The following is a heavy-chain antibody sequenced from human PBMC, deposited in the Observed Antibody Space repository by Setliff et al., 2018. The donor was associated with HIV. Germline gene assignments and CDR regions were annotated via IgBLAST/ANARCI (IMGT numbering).Heavy chain of an antibody. D-gene: IGHD1-20*01. CDR1: GFTFSSYS. J-gene: IGHJ6*02. CDR3: ARDQSGPDPGIPDYFYGMDV. CDR2: INWNGGST. Sequence: SGGSLRLSCEASGFTFSSYSMNWVRQAPGKGLEWVSGINWNGGSTGYADSVRGRFTISRDNAKNSLYLQMNSLRAEDTALYYCARDQSGPDPGIPDYFYGMDVWGQGTTVTVSS. V-gene: IGHV3-20*04.